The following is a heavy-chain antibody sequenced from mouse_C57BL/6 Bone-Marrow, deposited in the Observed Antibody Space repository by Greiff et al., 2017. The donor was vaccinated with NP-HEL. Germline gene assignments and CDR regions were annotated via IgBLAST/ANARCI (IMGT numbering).Heavy chain of an antibody. CDR3: AKPYYGSSYWYFDV. CDR2: IWRGGST. Sequence: VKLQESGPGLVQPSQSLSITCTVSGFSLTSYGVHWVRQSPGKGLEWLGVIWRGGSTDYNAAFMSRLSITKDNSKSQVFFKMNSLQADDTAIYYCAKPYYGSSYWYFDVWGTGTTVTVSS. CDR1: GFSLTSYG. V-gene: IGHV2-5*01. D-gene: IGHD1-1*01. J-gene: IGHJ1*03.